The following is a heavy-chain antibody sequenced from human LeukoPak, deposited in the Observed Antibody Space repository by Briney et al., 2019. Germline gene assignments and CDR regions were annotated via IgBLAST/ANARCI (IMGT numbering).Heavy chain of an antibody. V-gene: IGHV1-69*04. J-gene: IGHJ3*02. CDR2: IIPILGIA. Sequence: ASVKVSCKASGGTFSSYAISWVRQAPGQGLEWMGRIIPILGIANYAQKFQGRVTITADKSTSTAYMELSSLRSEDTAVYYCARLLNYYDSSGLDAFGIWGQGTMVTVSS. CDR1: GGTFSSYA. CDR3: ARLLNYYDSSGLDAFGI. D-gene: IGHD3-22*01.